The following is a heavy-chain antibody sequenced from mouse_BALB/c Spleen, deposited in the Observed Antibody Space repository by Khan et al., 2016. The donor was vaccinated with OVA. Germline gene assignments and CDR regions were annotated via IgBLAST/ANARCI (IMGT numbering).Heavy chain of an antibody. J-gene: IGHJ2*01. CDR3: ARLVDI. CDR2: IWASGSS. V-gene: IGHV2-9*02. D-gene: IGHD1-3*01. Sequence: QVQLQESGPGLVAPSQTLSISCTVSGFSLTSYCVHWVRQPPGKGLEWLGLIWASGSSNYNSALMSRLTICNDNSTSQVFLKMNGLQTDDTARYYCARLVDIWGQGTTLTVSS. CDR1: GFSLTSYC.